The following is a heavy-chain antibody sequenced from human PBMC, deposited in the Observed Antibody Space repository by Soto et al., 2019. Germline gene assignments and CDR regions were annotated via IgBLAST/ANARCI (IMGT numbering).Heavy chain of an antibody. D-gene: IGHD6-13*01. CDR3: ARDQQQLEGWFDP. J-gene: IGHJ5*02. CDR1: GFTFSSYW. Sequence: EVQLVESGGGLVQPGGSLRLSCAASGFTFSSYWMSWVHQAPGKGLEWVANIKQDGSEKYYVDSVKGRFTISRDNAKNSLYLQMNSLRAEDTAVYYCARDQQQLEGWFDPWGQGTLVTVSS. CDR2: IKQDGSEK. V-gene: IGHV3-7*05.